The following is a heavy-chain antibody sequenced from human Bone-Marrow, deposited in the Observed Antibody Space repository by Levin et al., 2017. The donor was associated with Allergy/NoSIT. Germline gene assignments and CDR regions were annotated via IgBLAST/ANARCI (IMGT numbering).Heavy chain of an antibody. V-gene: IGHV3-49*04. CDR2: ISSKTYGGTV. D-gene: IGHD2-2*01. Sequence: GGSLRLSCRASGFTFRDYSISWVRQAPGKGLEWVTFISSKTYGGTVEYAASVKGRFTISREDSKSTVYLQMNSLQSEDTGVYYCTRRLSSTKVFDSWGQGTLVTVSS. CDR1: GFTFRDYS. J-gene: IGHJ5*01. CDR3: TRRLSSTKVFDS.